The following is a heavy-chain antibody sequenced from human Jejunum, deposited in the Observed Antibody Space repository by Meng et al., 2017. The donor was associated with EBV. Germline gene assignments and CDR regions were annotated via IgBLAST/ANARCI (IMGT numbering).Heavy chain of an antibody. CDR1: GGSIRSSGYY. V-gene: IGHV4-39*07. J-gene: IGHJ5*02. CDR3: ARAGYCSSTTCPRWFDP. D-gene: IGHD2-2*01. CDR2: IYDSGTT. Sequence: GPYLVRPSAALSLTITVSGGSIRSSGYYWGWLRQPPGKGLQWIGSIYDSGTTYYNPSLRSRVTISVDTSKNQFSLKLNSVTAADTAVYYCARAGYCSSTTCPRWFDPWGQGTLVTVSS.